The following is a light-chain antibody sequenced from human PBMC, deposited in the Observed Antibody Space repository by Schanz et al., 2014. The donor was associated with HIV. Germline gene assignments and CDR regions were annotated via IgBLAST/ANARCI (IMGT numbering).Light chain of an antibody. CDR1: QSISNW. CDR2: KAS. Sequence: DIQMTQSPSTLSASVGDRVTITCRASQSISNWLAWYQQKSGKAPKPLIFKASTLQSGVPSRFSGSGSGTEFTLTISSLQPDDSATYYCQQFHTYPYTFGQGTKLEIK. V-gene: IGKV1-5*03. CDR3: QQFHTYPYT. J-gene: IGKJ2*01.